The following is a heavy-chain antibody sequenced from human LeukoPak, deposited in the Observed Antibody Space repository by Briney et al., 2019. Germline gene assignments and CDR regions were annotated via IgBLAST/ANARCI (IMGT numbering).Heavy chain of an antibody. CDR1: GFTFSSYW. J-gene: IGHJ4*02. V-gene: IGHV3-7*01. D-gene: IGHD2-8*01. CDR3: ARGESAYIVLMVYAAGDPFDY. Sequence: PGRSLRLSCAASGFTFSSYWMSWVRQAPGKGLEWLANIKQDGSEKYYVDSGKGRFTISRDNAKNSLYLQMNSLRAEDTAVYYCARGESAYIVLMVYAAGDPFDYWGQGTLVTVSS. CDR2: IKQDGSEK.